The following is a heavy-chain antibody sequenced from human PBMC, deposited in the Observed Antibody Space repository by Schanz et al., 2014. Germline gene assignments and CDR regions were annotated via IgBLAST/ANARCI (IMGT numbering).Heavy chain of an antibody. D-gene: IGHD2-2*01. J-gene: IGHJ4*02. V-gene: IGHV1-46*03. CDR2: INPSGGST. CDR1: GYTFISYG. CDR3: ASAPTAYCSDTSCLGTPFDY. Sequence: QVQLVQSGAEVKKPGASVKVSCKSSGYTFISYGIKWVRQAPGQGLEWMGMINPSGGSTTYAQKFQGRVTMTRDTSTSTVYMELSSLRSEDTAVYYCASAPTAYCSDTSCLGTPFDYWGQGTLVTVSS.